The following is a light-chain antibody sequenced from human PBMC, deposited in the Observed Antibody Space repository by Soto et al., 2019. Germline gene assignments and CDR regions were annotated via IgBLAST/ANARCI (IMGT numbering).Light chain of an antibody. CDR2: ATS. V-gene: IGKV1-39*01. J-gene: IGKJ1*01. CDR1: QNIRSY. CDR3: QQGYSSRWT. Sequence: DFPMTQSPSSLSASVGDRVTITCRASQNIRSYLDWYQQKPGKAPQLLIYATSSLQTGVPSRFSASGSGTDFSLVISDLQPEDSATYYCQQGYSSRWTSGRGTKVEI.